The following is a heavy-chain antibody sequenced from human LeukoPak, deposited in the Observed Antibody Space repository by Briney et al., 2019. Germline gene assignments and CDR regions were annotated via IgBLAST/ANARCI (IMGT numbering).Heavy chain of an antibody. Sequence: SQTLSLTCAISGDSVSSNSAAWNWIRQSPSRGLEWLGRTYYRSKWYNDYAVSVKSRITINPDTSKNQFSLQLNSVTPEDTAVYYCARASHGDSLLSYYFDYWGQGTLVTVSS. J-gene: IGHJ4*02. CDR2: TYYRSKWYN. D-gene: IGHD4-17*01. CDR3: ARASHGDSLLSYYFDY. CDR1: GDSVSSNSAA. V-gene: IGHV6-1*01.